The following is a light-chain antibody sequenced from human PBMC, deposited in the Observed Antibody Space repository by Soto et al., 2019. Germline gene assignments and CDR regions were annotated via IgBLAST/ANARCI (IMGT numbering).Light chain of an antibody. J-gene: IGKJ2*01. V-gene: IGKV3-20*01. CDR3: QQYGPSPMYT. CDR1: QSVSSNY. Sequence: EIVLTQSPGTLTLTPGERATLSCMASQSVSSNYLAWYQQKPGQAPRLLIYATSRRAAGIPDRFSGSRSGTDFTLTIRRLEPEDFAVYYCQQYGPSPMYTFGQGTKLEIK. CDR2: ATS.